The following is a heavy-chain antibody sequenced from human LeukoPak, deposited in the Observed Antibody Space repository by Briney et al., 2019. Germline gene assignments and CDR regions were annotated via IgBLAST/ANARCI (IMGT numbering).Heavy chain of an antibody. CDR2: IYYSGST. CDR1: GGSISSYY. Sequence: PSETLSLTCTVSGGSISSYYWSWIRQPPGKGLEWIGYIYYSGSTNYNPSLKSRVTMSVDTSKNQFSLKLSSVTAADTAVYYCAGVDGRYYYGSGSYSLALDAFDIWGQGTMVTVSS. D-gene: IGHD3-10*01. J-gene: IGHJ3*02. V-gene: IGHV4-59*01. CDR3: AGVDGRYYYGSGSYSLALDAFDI.